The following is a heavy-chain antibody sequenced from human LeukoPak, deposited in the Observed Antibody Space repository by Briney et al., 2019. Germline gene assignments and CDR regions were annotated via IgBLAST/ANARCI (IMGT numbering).Heavy chain of an antibody. D-gene: IGHD1-26*01. CDR2: IYYSGST. V-gene: IGHV4-31*03. J-gene: IGHJ6*03. CDR1: GGSISSGGYY. Sequence: SETLSLTCTVSGGSISSGGYYWSWIRQHPGKGLEWIGYIYYSGSTYYNPSLKSRVTISVDTSKNQFSLKLSSVTAADTAVYYCARGAWEGYYYYYDYMDVWGKGTTVTVSS. CDR3: ARGAWEGYYYYYDYMDV.